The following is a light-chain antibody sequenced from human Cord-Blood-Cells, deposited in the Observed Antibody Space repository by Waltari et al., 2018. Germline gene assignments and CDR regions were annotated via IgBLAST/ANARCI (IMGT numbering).Light chain of an antibody. CDR3: QQSYSTPWT. V-gene: IGKV1-39*01. CDR2: AAS. CDR1: QSISSY. Sequence: DIQMTQSPSSLSASVGDRVTITCRASQSISSYLNWYQQKPGKAPKLLIYAASSLQSGGPSRFSGSGSGTDFTLTISSLQPEDFVTYYWQQSYSTPWTFGQGTKVEIK. J-gene: IGKJ1*01.